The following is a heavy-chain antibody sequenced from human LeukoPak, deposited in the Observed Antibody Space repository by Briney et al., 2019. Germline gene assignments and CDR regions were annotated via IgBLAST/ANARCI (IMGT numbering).Heavy chain of an antibody. V-gene: IGHV1-46*01. Sequence: ASVKVSCKASGYTFTSYYMHWVRQAPGQGLEWMGIINPSGGSTSYAQKFQSRVTMTRDMSTSTVYMELSSLRSEDTAVYYCARGGDSGSYYLDNYYFDYWGQGTLVTVSS. CDR1: GYTFTSYY. J-gene: IGHJ4*02. D-gene: IGHD1-26*01. CDR3: ARGGDSGSYYLDNYYFDY. CDR2: INPSGGST.